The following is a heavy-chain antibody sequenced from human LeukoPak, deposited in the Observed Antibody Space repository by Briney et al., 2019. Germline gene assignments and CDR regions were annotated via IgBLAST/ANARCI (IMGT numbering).Heavy chain of an antibody. CDR2: IYYSGST. D-gene: IGHD4-17*01. Sequence: SETLSLTCTVSGGSISSYYWSWIRQPPGKGLEWIGYIYYSGSTNYNPSLKSRVTISVDTSKNQFSLKLSSVTAADTAVNYCARQVTTFAFDIWGQGTMVTVSS. CDR1: GGSISSYY. J-gene: IGHJ3*02. CDR3: ARQVTTFAFDI. V-gene: IGHV4-59*08.